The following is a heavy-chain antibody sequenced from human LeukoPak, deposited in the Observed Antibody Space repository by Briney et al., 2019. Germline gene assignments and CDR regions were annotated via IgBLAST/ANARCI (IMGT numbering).Heavy chain of an antibody. CDR1: GFIFSDSA. J-gene: IGHJ4*02. D-gene: IGHD3-16*01. Sequence: GGSLRLSCAASGFIFSDSAIHWVRQAPGMGLEWVAFIQFDGGKRIYADSVKGRFTISRDNSRNTLSLQMNSLRVEDTAVYYCAKQNARGGTYEPVTVWGQAALVTVSS. CDR3: AKQNARGGTYEPVTV. V-gene: IGHV3-30*02. CDR2: IQFDGGKR.